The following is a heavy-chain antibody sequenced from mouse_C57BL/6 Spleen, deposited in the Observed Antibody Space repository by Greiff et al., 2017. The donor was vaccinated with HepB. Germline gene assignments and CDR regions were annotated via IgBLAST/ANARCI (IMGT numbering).Heavy chain of an antibody. CDR1: GYSITSGYY. Sequence: EVQLVESGPGLVKPSQSLSLTCSVTGYSITSGYYWNWIRQFPGNKLEWMGYISYDGSNNYNPSLKNRISITRDTSKNQFFLKLNSVTTEDTATYYCARGTTVVARGYFDYWGQGTTLTVAS. D-gene: IGHD1-1*01. V-gene: IGHV3-6*01. J-gene: IGHJ2*01. CDR2: ISYDGSN. CDR3: ARGTTVVARGYFDY.